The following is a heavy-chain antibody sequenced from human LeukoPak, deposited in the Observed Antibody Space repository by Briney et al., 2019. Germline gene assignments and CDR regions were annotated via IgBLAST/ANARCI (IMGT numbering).Heavy chain of an antibody. CDR3: VREGGVGVAATGGKHFDN. V-gene: IGHV1-46*01. J-gene: IGHJ4*02. CDR1: VDTFTSYY. CDR2: INPSGST. D-gene: IGHD6-19*01. Sequence: SLKVSCKASVDTFTSYYMHWVRQAPGQGLEWIGMINPSGSTRYAQKFQGRVTMTRDTSAGAMYMELSSLTSEDTAVYHCVREGGVGVAATGGKHFDNWGQGSLVTVSS.